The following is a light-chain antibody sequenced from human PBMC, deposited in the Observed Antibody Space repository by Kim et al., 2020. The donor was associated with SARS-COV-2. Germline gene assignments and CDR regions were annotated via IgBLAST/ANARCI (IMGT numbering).Light chain of an antibody. V-gene: IGKV2-29*02. J-gene: IGKJ4*01. CDR1: QGLQHSDGNTY. CDR2: KVS. CDR3: LQGARIPLT. Sequence: DVVMTQTPVSLPVTLGQPASISCKSSQGLQHSDGNTYLNWFLQRPGQSPQRLIYKVSNRVSGVPDRFSGSGSGTDFTLKISRVEAEDVGVYYCLQGARIPLTFGAGTKVDIK.